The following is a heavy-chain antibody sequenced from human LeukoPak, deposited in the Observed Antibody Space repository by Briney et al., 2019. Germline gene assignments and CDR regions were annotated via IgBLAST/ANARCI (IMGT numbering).Heavy chain of an antibody. CDR2: INHSGST. J-gene: IGHJ5*02. CDR1: GGSISSGGYY. V-gene: IGHV4-39*07. D-gene: IGHD4/OR15-4a*01. Sequence: SETLSLTCTVSGGSISSGGYYWSWIRQPPGKGLEWIGEINHSGSTNYNPSLKSRVTISVDTSKNQFSLKLSFVTAADTAVYYCARGDYAAWGQGTLVTVSS. CDR3: ARGDYAA.